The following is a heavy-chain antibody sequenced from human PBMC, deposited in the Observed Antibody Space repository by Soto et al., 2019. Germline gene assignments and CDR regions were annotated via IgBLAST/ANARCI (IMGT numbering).Heavy chain of an antibody. D-gene: IGHD1-26*01. CDR3: ARDGGRHSGGIDY. Sequence: QVQLVQSGAEVKKPGSSVNVSCTASGVTFSSYSINWVRQAPGQVLEWMGEIIPIFGTANYAQKFQGRVTITADESTSTAYLELSSLRSEDTAVYYCARDGGRHSGGIDYWGQGTLVTVSS. CDR2: IIPIFGTA. CDR1: GVTFSSYS. V-gene: IGHV1-69*01. J-gene: IGHJ4*02.